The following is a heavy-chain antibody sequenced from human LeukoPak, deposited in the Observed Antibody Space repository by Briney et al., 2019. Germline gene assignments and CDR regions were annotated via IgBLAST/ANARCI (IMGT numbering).Heavy chain of an antibody. CDR1: GFTFSSYW. V-gene: IGHV3-74*01. D-gene: IGHD3-16*01. CDR3: ARNMITFGGEMSLWGNYFDS. Sequence: GGSLRLSCAASGFTFSSYWMHWVRQAPGKGLVWVSRINSDGSSTSYADSVKGRFTISRDNAKNTLYLQMNSLRAEDTAVYYCARNMITFGGEMSLWGNYFDSWGQGTLVTVSS. CDR2: INSDGSST. J-gene: IGHJ4*02.